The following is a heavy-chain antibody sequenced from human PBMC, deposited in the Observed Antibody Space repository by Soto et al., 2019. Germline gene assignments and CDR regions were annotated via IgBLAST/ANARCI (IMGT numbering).Heavy chain of an antibody. Sequence: PGGSLRLSCAASGFTFSSYWMSWVRQAPGKGLEWVANIKQDGSEKYYVDSVKGRFTISRDNAKNSLYLQMNSLRAEDTAVYYCARDYGDYSNWFDPWGQGTLVTVSS. CDR1: GFTFSSYW. J-gene: IGHJ5*02. V-gene: IGHV3-7*01. D-gene: IGHD4-17*01. CDR2: IKQDGSEK. CDR3: ARDYGDYSNWFDP.